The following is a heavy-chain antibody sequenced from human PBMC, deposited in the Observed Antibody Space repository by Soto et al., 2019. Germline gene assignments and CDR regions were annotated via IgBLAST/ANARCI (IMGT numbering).Heavy chain of an antibody. Sequence: SETLSLTCTVSGGSISSSSYYWGWIRQPPGKGLEWIGSIYYSGSTYYNPSLKSRVTISVDTSKNQFSLKLSSVTAADTAVYYCARAATIIYFDYWGQGTLVTVSS. CDR3: ARAATIIYFDY. CDR2: IYYSGST. CDR1: GGSISSSSYY. J-gene: IGHJ4*02. V-gene: IGHV4-39*07.